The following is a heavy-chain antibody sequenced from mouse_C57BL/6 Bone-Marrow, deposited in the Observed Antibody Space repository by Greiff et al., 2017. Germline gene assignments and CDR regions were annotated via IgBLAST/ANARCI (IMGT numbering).Heavy chain of an antibody. V-gene: IGHV5-6*01. CDR2: ISSGGSYT. CDR3: ARRGIVKGYFDY. J-gene: IGHJ2*01. Sequence: VPLVESGGDLVKPGGSLKISCAASGFTFSSYGMSWVRQTPDKRLEWVATISSGGSYTYYPDSVKGRFTISRDNAKNTLYLQMSSLKSEDTAMYYCARRGIVKGYFDYWGQGDTPTVST. CDR1: GFTFSSYG.